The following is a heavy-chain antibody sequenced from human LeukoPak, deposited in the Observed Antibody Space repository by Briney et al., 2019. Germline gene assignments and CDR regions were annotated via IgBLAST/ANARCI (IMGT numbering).Heavy chain of an antibody. J-gene: IGHJ4*02. CDR1: GFTFSNYA. V-gene: IGHV3-23*01. Sequence: GGSLRLTCAASGFTFSNYAMSWVRQAPGKGLEWVSAISGSGGSTYYADSVKGRFTISRDNSKNTLYLQMNSLRAEDTAVYYCAKENIVVVVAATFDYWGQGTLVTVSS. CDR2: ISGSGGST. CDR3: AKENIVVVVAATFDY. D-gene: IGHD2-15*01.